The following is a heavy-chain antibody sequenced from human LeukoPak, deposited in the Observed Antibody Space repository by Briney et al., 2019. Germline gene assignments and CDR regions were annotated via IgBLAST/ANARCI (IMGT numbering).Heavy chain of an antibody. CDR1: GYSLTSYG. D-gene: IGHD2-15*01. Sequence: ASVSVSCKASGYSLTSYGISWVRQAPGQGLEWMGWISAYNGNTNYAQKFQGRVTMTTDTSTSTAYMELRSLRSDDTAVYYCARDHRLGVMVAYGMDVWGQGTTVTVSS. CDR2: ISAYNGNT. J-gene: IGHJ6*02. V-gene: IGHV1-18*01. CDR3: ARDHRLGVMVAYGMDV.